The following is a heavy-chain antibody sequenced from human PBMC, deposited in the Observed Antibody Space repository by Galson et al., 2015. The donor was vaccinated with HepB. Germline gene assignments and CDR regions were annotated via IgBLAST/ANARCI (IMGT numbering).Heavy chain of an antibody. J-gene: IGHJ4*01. Sequence: SLRLSCAASRFTFSSYAMTWVRQAPGKGLEWVSGISGSGDSKSYADSVKGRFTISRDNSKNTLYLQMNSLRAEDTALYYCAKGMYGYWGSYGADYWGQGTLVTVSS. V-gene: IGHV3-23*01. CDR1: RFTFSSYA. CDR3: AKGMYGYWGSYGADY. CDR2: ISGSGDSK. D-gene: IGHD3-16*01.